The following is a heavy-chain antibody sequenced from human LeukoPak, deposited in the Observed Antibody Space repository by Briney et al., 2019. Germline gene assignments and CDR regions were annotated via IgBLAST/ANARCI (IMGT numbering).Heavy chain of an antibody. CDR3: ARVPKYFDL. CDR1: GGSIRSSYYY. CDR2: INHNRNT. Sequence: SETLSLTCTVSGGSIRSSYYYWTWIRQPPGKGLEWIGQINHNRNTHYNPSLKSRVTISVDTSKNQFSLKLSSVTAADTAVYYCARVPKYFDLWGRGTLVTVSS. J-gene: IGHJ2*01. V-gene: IGHV4-39*07.